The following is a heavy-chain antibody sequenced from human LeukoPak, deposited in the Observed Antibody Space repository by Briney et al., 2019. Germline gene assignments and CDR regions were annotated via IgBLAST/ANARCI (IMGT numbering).Heavy chain of an antibody. J-gene: IGHJ4*02. CDR2: ISYDGSNK. Sequence: GGSLRLSCAASGFTFSSYAMHWVRQAPGKGLEWVAVISYDGSNKYYADSVKGRFTISRDNSKNTLYLQMNSLRAEDTAVYYCAGGGSRRTFDYWGQGTLVTVSS. CDR1: GFTFSSYA. D-gene: IGHD6-13*01. CDR3: AGGGSRRTFDY. V-gene: IGHV3-30-3*01.